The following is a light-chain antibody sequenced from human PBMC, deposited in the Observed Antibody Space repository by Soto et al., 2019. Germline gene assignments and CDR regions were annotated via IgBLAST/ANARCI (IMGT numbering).Light chain of an antibody. CDR3: QQRSNGPST. CDR2: DAS. CDR1: RSVSSY. V-gene: IGKV3-11*01. Sequence: EIVLTQSPATLSLSPGERATLSCRASRSVSSYLAWYQQKPGQAPRLLIYDASNRATGIPARFSGSGSGTDFTLTISSLEPEDVAIYYCQQRSNGPSTFGQGTKVEI. J-gene: IGKJ2*02.